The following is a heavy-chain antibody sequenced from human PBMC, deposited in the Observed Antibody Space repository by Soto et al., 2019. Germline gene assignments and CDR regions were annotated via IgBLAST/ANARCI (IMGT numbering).Heavy chain of an antibody. D-gene: IGHD2-2*02. CDR2: IGAARDP. J-gene: IGHJ6*02. Sequence: EVQLVESGGGLVQPGESLRLSCATSGFTFSNFDMHWVRQVPGKGLEWVSAIGAARDPYYLGSVKGRFTISRENAKNSVYLLMNDLRAGDSAVYYCARAYTGRLPRRADYYYAMDVWGQGTTVTVSS. CDR1: GFTFSNFD. V-gene: IGHV3-13*05. CDR3: ARAYTGRLPRRADYYYAMDV.